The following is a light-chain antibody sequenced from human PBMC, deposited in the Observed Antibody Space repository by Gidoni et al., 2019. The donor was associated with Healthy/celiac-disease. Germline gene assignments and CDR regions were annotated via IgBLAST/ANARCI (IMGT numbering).Light chain of an antibody. CDR3: SSYTSSSTGV. V-gene: IGLV2-14*01. J-gene: IGLJ3*02. CDR1: SSDVGGYNY. Sequence: QSALTQPASVSGSPGQSITIPCTGTSSDVGGYNYVSWYQQHPGKAPKLMISEVSNRPSGVSNRFSGSKSGNTASLTISGLQAEDEADYYCSSYTSSSTGVFGGGTKLTVL. CDR2: EVS.